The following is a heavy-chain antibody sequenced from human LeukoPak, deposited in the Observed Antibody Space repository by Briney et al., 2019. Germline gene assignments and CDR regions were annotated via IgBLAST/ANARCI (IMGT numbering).Heavy chain of an antibody. Sequence: SGGSLRLSCAASGFTFSYYGMHWVRHAPGKGLEWVALISFDGSQKYYADSVKGRFTISRDNSKNTMYLQMDSLRPEDTAVYFCAKEYSSGWSYWYFDLWGRGTLVTASS. D-gene: IGHD6-19*01. CDR2: ISFDGSQK. CDR3: AKEYSSGWSYWYFDL. J-gene: IGHJ2*01. V-gene: IGHV3-30*02. CDR1: GFTFSYYG.